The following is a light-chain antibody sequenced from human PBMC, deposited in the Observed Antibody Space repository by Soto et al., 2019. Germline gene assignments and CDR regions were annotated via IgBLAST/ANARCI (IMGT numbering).Light chain of an antibody. CDR1: QSITNY. V-gene: IGKV1-39*01. Sequence: DIQMTQSPSSLSASVGDRVSITCRASQSITNYLNWYQQRPGKAPQLLIYAASNLQSGVPSRFSGSGSGTDFTLTISSLQPEDFASYYCQQTYSTPVTFGRGTKVEIK. CDR3: QQTYSTPVT. CDR2: AAS. J-gene: IGKJ4*01.